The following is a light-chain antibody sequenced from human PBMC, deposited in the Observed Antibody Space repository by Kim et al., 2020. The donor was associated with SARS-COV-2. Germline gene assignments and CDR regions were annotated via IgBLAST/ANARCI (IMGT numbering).Light chain of an antibody. CDR3: HSYDTRLSQWV. CDR2: GEN. Sequence: GHRVTITCTGDANIGSKYDVHWFQQSPGAAPRLLMYGENIRPSGVPDRFSGSKSGASASLAITGLQAEDEATYYCHSYDTRLSQWVFGGGTKVTVL. V-gene: IGLV1-40*03. CDR1: ANIGSKYD. J-gene: IGLJ3*02.